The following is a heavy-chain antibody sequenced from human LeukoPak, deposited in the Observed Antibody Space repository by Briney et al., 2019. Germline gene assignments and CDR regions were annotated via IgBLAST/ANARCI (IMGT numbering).Heavy chain of an antibody. CDR1: GFTFSSYA. J-gene: IGHJ4*02. CDR3: AKDGGYDFWSGYSFDY. D-gene: IGHD3-3*01. V-gene: IGHV3-23*01. CDR2: ISGSGGST. Sequence: GGSLRLSCAASGFTFSSYAMSWVRQAPGKGLEWVSAISGSGGSTYYADSVKGRFTISRDNSKNTLYLQMNSLRAEDTAVYYCAKDGGYDFWSGYSFDYWGQGTLVTVSS.